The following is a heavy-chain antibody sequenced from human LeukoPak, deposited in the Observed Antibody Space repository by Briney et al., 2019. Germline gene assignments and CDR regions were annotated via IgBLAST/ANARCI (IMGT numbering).Heavy chain of an antibody. D-gene: IGHD3-10*01. CDR2: ISYDGSDK. Sequence: GGSLSLSCAASGFTFSTYAMHWVRQAPGKGLEWVAVISYDGSDKYYADSVKGRFPISRDNSKNMLYLQMNSLRAEDTALYYCARDPTYGTGSYYGMDVWGQGTTVTVSS. CDR1: GFTFSTYA. CDR3: ARDPTYGTGSYYGMDV. J-gene: IGHJ6*02. V-gene: IGHV3-30*04.